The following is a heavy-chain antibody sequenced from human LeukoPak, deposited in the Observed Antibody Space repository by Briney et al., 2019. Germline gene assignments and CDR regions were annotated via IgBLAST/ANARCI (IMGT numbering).Heavy chain of an antibody. Sequence: ASVKVSCKASGYNFTGYYLHWVRQAPGQGLEWMGWINPNTGGANYAQKFQGRVTMTRDTSISTAYMELSRLRSDDTAVYYCARFYSGYGNYHYYMDVWGKGTTVTVSS. D-gene: IGHD5-12*01. CDR3: ARFYSGYGNYHYYMDV. CDR2: INPNTGGA. J-gene: IGHJ6*03. CDR1: GYNFTGYY. V-gene: IGHV1-2*02.